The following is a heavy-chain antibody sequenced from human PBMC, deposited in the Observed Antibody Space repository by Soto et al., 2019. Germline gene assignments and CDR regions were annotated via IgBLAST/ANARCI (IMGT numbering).Heavy chain of an antibody. J-gene: IGHJ4*02. D-gene: IGHD3-10*01. CDR2: IYYSGST. Sequence: QVQLQESGPGLVKPSQTLSLTCTVSGGSISSGDYYWRWVRQPPGKVLEWMGYIYYSGSTYYNPSLKSRVTISVDTSKNQFSLNLSSVTAADTAVYYWARDGGGTYYGSGSFGHYWGQGTLVTVSS. V-gene: IGHV4-30-4*01. CDR1: GGSISSGDYY. CDR3: ARDGGGTYYGSGSFGHY.